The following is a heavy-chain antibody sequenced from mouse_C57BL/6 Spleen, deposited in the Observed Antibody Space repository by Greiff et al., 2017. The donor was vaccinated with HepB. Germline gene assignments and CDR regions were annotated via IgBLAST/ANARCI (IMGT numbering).Heavy chain of an antibody. CDR1: GYTFTSYW. Sequence: QVQLQQSGAELVKPGASVKVSCKASGYTFTSYWMHWVKQRPGQGLEWIGRIHPSDSDTNYNQKFKGKATFTVDKSSSTAYMQLSRLTSEDSAVYYCAIAQVQGLYAMDYWGQGTSVTVSS. D-gene: IGHD3-2*02. J-gene: IGHJ4*01. V-gene: IGHV1-74*01. CDR3: AIAQVQGLYAMDY. CDR2: IHPSDSDT.